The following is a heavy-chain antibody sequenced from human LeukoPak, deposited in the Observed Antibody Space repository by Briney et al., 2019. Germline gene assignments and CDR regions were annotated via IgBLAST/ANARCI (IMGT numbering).Heavy chain of an antibody. Sequence: GGSLRLSCAASGFTSSDYYMSWIRQAPGKGLEWVSYISSSGSTIYYADSVKGRFTISRDNAKNSLYLQMNNLRAEDTAVYYCARVKYRSSSHYYFDYWGQGTLVTVSS. CDR3: ARVKYRSSSHYYFDY. D-gene: IGHD6-6*01. CDR1: GFTSSDYY. CDR2: ISSSGSTI. V-gene: IGHV3-11*01. J-gene: IGHJ4*02.